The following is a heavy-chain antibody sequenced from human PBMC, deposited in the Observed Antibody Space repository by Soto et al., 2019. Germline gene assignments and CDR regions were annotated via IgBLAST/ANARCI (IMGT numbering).Heavy chain of an antibody. V-gene: IGHV3-48*01. J-gene: IGHJ4*02. D-gene: IGHD6-13*01. Sequence: GGSLRLSCAASGFTFSSYSMTWVRQAPGKGLEWVSYISSSSDTIYYADSVKGRFTISRDNAKNSLYLQMNSLRAEDTAVYYCARGSHSSTFVFDYWGLGTLVTVSS. CDR2: ISSSSDTI. CDR1: GFTFSSYS. CDR3: ARGSHSSTFVFDY.